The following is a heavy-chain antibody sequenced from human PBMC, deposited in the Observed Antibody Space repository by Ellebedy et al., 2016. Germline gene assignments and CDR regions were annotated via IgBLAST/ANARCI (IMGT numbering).Heavy chain of an antibody. V-gene: IGHV3-13*01. Sequence: GGSLRLSCAASGFTFSTNDMHWVRQSPGKALEWVSGIGTAGDTYYPDSVKGRFTISRENAKNSLFLQMNSLRAGDTAVYFCARGHGGVRGVISPLDLWGQGTPVSVSS. J-gene: IGHJ4*02. CDR1: GFTFSTND. CDR3: ARGHGGVRGVISPLDL. CDR2: IGTAGDT. D-gene: IGHD3-10*01.